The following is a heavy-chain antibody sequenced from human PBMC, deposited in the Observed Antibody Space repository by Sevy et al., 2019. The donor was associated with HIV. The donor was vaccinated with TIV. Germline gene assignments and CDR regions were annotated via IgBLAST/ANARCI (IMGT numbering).Heavy chain of an antibody. Sequence: ASVKVSCKASGYTFTDYYIHWVRQAPGQGLEWMGWIDCNSGVTNYAQKFQGRVTMTRDISISAAYVGVTGVRSDDTAMYFCARDIAPSGSWLYDFWGQGTLVTVSS. CDR1: GYTFTDYY. D-gene: IGHD1-26*01. J-gene: IGHJ4*01. V-gene: IGHV1-2*02. CDR2: IDCNSGVT. CDR3: ARDIAPSGSWLYDF.